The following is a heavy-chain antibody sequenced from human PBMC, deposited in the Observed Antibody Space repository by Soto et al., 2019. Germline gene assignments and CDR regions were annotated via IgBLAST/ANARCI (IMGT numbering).Heavy chain of an antibody. Sequence: GGSLRLSCAASGFTVSISGMSWVRQAPGKGLEWVSTIYRDGSTYYADSVEGRFTISRDNSKNTLYLQMNSLRAEDTATYYCARGKGIGWYESSDYWGQGTLVTVSS. CDR3: ARGKGIGWYESSDY. V-gene: IGHV3-53*01. D-gene: IGHD6-19*01. CDR1: GFTVSISG. CDR2: IYRDGST. J-gene: IGHJ4*02.